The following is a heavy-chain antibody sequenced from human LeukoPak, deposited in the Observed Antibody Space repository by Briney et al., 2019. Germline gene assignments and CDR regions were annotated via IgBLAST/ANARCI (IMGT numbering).Heavy chain of an antibody. J-gene: IGHJ1*01. CDR2: ISYDGSNK. D-gene: IGHD3-3*01. Sequence: GRSLRLSCAASGFTFSSYAMHWVRQAPGKGLEWVAVISYDGSNKYYADSVKGRFTISRDNSKNTLYLQMNSLRAEDTAVYYCAKALGVFGVPRLWGQGTLVTVSS. V-gene: IGHV3-30-3*01. CDR3: AKALGVFGVPRL. CDR1: GFTFSSYA.